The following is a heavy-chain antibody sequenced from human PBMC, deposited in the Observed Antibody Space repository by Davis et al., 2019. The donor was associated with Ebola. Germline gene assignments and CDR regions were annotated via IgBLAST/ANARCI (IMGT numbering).Heavy chain of an antibody. Sequence: PSETLSLTCTVSGASFTSHYWSWIRQPPGKGLEWIAYVYHTGSTHYHPSLKGRVTISVDTPKNQFSLKVYSVTAADTAVYYCAGARDGYPLGFWGQGTLVTVSS. CDR3: AGARDGYPLGF. CDR1: GASFTSHY. CDR2: VYHTGST. J-gene: IGHJ4*02. V-gene: IGHV4-59*11. D-gene: IGHD5-24*01.